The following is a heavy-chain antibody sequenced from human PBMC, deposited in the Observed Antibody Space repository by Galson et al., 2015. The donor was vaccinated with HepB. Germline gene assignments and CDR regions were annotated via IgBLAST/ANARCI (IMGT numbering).Heavy chain of an antibody. J-gene: IGHJ4*02. CDR3: ARAGVRGVFDY. CDR1: GFTFSSYS. Sequence: SLRLSCAASGFTFSSYSMNWVRQAPGKGLEWVSSISSSSYIYYADSVKGRFTISRDNAKNSLYLQMNSLRAEDTAVYYCARAGVRGVFDYWGQGTLVTVSS. D-gene: IGHD3-10*01. CDR2: ISSSSYI. V-gene: IGHV3-21*01.